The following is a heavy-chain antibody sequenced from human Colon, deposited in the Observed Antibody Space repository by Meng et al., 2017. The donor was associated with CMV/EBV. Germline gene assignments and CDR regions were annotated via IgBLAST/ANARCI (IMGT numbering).Heavy chain of an antibody. D-gene: IGHD1-7*01. CDR1: GFSFDDYA. J-gene: IGHJ4*03. CDR2: ISWNSGTR. V-gene: IGHV3-9*01. Sequence: GGSLRLSCVTSGFSFDDYAMHWVRRAPGKGLEWVAGISWNSGTRVYGDSVKGRFTISRDSAKTSLYLQMNSLTAEDTALYYCAKIYWNYRGLIDYWGQGT. CDR3: AKIYWNYRGLIDY.